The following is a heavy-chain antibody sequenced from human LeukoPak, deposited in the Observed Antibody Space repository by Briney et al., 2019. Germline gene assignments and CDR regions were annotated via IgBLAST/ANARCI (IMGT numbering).Heavy chain of an antibody. D-gene: IGHD2-15*01. CDR3: ARDRGEAYCSGGSCYEGPFDP. CDR2: ISAYNGNT. J-gene: IGHJ5*02. CDR1: GYTFTSYG. Sequence: GASVKVSCKASGYTFTSYGISWVRQAPGQGLEWMGWISAYNGNTNYAQKLQGRVTMTTDTSTSTAYMELRSLRSDDTAVYYCARDRGEAYCSGGSCYEGPFDPWGQGTLVTVSS. V-gene: IGHV1-18*01.